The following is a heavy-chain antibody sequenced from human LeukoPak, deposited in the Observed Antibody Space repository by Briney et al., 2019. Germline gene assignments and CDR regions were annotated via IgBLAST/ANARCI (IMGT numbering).Heavy chain of an antibody. D-gene: IGHD1-26*01. J-gene: IGHJ4*02. Sequence: KPGGSLRLSCAASGFTFSSYWMSWVRQAPGKGLEWVSSISSSSSYIYYADSVKGRFTISRDNAKNSLYLQMNSLRAEDTAVYYCASSPGGSYHFDYWGQGTLVTVSS. CDR3: ASSPGGSYHFDY. V-gene: IGHV3-21*01. CDR2: ISSSSSYI. CDR1: GFTFSSYW.